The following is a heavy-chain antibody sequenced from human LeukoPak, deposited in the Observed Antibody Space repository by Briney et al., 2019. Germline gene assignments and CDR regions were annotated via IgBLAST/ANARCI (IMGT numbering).Heavy chain of an antibody. J-gene: IGHJ4*02. CDR2: VNNIGGTT. CDR3: VRGWGPNTVTTSGFDY. Sequence: SGGSLRLSCSASGFIFSNYAMHWVRQVPGKGLEDGSAVNNIGGTTYYADSVQGRFTISRDNSKNTLSLQMSSLRPEDTAMYYCVRGWGPNTVTTSGFDYWGKGTLVTVSS. CDR1: GFIFSNYA. D-gene: IGHD4-17*01. V-gene: IGHV3-64D*06.